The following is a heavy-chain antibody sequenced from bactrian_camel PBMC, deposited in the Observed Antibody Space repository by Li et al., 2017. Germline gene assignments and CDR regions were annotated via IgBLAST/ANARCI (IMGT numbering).Heavy chain of an antibody. J-gene: IGHJ4*01. CDR3: RRAAGGWLGYMSITV. CDR1: GFPFSTYG. Sequence: QLVESGGGLVQPGGSLRLSCAASGFPFSTYGMTWVRQAPGKGLEWVSGIDSGGGTTYYTDSAKGRFTISRDNAENMVHLQMNSLNLRTRPCITVRRAAGGWLGYMSITVGTRGPRSPS. V-gene: IGHV3S40*01. CDR2: IDSGGGTT. D-gene: IGHD5*01.